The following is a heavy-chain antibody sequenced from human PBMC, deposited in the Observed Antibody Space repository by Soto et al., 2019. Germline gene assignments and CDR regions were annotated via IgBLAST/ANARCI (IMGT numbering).Heavy chain of an antibody. J-gene: IGHJ4*02. Sequence: PSETVSLTCTFSCGSVISGSYYWSWIRQPPGKGLEWIGYIYYSGSTNYNPSLKSRVTISVDTSKNQFSLKLSSVTAADTAVYYCAVVVVPAAIVDYWGQGTLVTVSS. D-gene: IGHD2-2*01. V-gene: IGHV4-61*01. CDR3: AVVVVPAAIVDY. CDR2: IYYSGST. CDR1: CGSVISGSYY.